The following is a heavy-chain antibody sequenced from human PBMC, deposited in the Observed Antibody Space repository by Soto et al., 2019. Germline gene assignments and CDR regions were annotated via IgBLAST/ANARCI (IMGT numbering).Heavy chain of an antibody. Sequence: GGSLRLSCAASGFKFSNYAMSWVRQAPGKGLEWVSLISATGGGTYYADSVKGRFTISRDNSHNTLYLQVHSLTAEDTAVYHCAKDRRGGGNSDFYFGCWGQGGQVTVSS. CDR3: AKDRRGGGNSDFYFGC. D-gene: IGHD2-21*02. V-gene: IGHV3-23*01. CDR1: GFKFSNYA. J-gene: IGHJ4*02. CDR2: ISATGGGT.